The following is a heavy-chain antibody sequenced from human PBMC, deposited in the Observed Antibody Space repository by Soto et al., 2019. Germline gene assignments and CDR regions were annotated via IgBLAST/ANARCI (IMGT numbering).Heavy chain of an antibody. V-gene: IGHV5-51*01. Sequence: PGESLKISCKGSGYSFTSYWIGWVRQMPGKGLEWMGIIYPGDSDTRYSPSFQGQVTISADKSISTAYLQWSSLKASDTAMYYCARRVLRFLEWFPGDGWFDPWGQGTLVTVSS. CDR1: GYSFTSYW. CDR2: IYPGDSDT. CDR3: ARRVLRFLEWFPGDGWFDP. J-gene: IGHJ5*02. D-gene: IGHD3-3*01.